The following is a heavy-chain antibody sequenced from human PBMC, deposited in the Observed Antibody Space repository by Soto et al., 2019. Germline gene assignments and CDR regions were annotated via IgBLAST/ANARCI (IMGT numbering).Heavy chain of an antibody. Sequence: EVQVLESGGGLVQPGGSLRLSCAGSGFTFSNFALTWVRQAPGKGLEWVSTARGNGEHTYYADSVKGRFTVSRDNSKNALFLEMRSLRAEDTAVYYCAKDSKSVAVSAARVYGMDVWGQGTTVTVSS. CDR3: AKDSKSVAVSAARVYGMDV. CDR1: GFTFSNFA. CDR2: ARGNGEHT. J-gene: IGHJ6*02. V-gene: IGHV3-23*01. D-gene: IGHD2-2*01.